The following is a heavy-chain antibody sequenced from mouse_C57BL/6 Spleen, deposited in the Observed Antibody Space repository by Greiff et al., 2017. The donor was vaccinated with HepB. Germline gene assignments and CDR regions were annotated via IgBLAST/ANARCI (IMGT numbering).Heavy chain of an antibody. CDR2: ISYDGSN. Sequence: EVQRVESGPGLVKPSQSLSLTCSVTGYSITSGYYWNWIRQFPGNKLEWMGYISYDGSNNYNPSLKNRISITRDTSKNQFFLKLNSVTTEDTATYYCARGDYSLSYWGQGTLVTVSA. V-gene: IGHV3-6*01. D-gene: IGHD1-1*01. CDR3: ARGDYSLSY. CDR1: GYSITSGYY. J-gene: IGHJ3*01.